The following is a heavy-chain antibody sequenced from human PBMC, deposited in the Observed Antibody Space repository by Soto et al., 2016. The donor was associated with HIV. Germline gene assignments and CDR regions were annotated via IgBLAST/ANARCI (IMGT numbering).Heavy chain of an antibody. CDR1: GFPFNIYA. V-gene: IGHV3-23*01. D-gene: IGHD4-17*01. J-gene: IGHJ4*02. CDR3: AKDRSTMTTPYYFDY. CDR2: ISGSGGSS. Sequence: EVKLMESGGGLVQPGGSLRLSCAASGFPFNIYAMTWVRQAPGKGLEWFSAISGSGGSSYYADSVKGRSTISRDNSRNTLYLQMNSLRVEDTALYFCAKDRSTMTTPYYFDYWGQGTLVTVSS.